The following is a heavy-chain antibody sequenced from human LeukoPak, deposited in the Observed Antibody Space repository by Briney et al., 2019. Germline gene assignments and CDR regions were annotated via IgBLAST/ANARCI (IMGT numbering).Heavy chain of an antibody. J-gene: IGHJ4*02. V-gene: IGHV4-61*02. Sequence: KPSETLSLTCTVSGGSISSGSYYWSWIRQPAGKGLEWIGRIYTSGSTHYNPSLKSRVTISVDTSKNQFSLKLSSVTAADTAVYYCAREGYSPRDGYNFNFDYWGQGTLVTVSS. CDR3: AREGYSPRDGYNFNFDY. CDR2: IYTSGST. D-gene: IGHD5-24*01. CDR1: GGSISSGSYY.